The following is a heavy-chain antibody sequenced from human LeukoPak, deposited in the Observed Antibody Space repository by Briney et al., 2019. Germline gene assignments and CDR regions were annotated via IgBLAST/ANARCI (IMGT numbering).Heavy chain of an antibody. CDR3: AKWGDYDILTGYYDSDY. Sequence: GGSLRLSCAASGFTFSNYAMSWVRQAPGKGLEWVSAIVGSGSSTYYADSVKGRFTISRDNPKNTLYLQLNRLRAEDTAVYYCAKWGDYDILTGYYDSDYWGQGTLVTVSS. J-gene: IGHJ4*02. D-gene: IGHD3-9*01. CDR1: GFTFSNYA. CDR2: IVGSGSST. V-gene: IGHV3-23*01.